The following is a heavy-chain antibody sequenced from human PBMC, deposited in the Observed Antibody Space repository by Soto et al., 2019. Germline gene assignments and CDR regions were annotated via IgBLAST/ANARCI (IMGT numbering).Heavy chain of an antibody. Sequence: SETLSLTCTVSGGSISSGGYYWSWIRQHPGKGLEWIGYIYYSGSTYYNPSLKSRVTISVDTSKNQFSLKLSSVTAADTAVYYCASRPRRGSSSWYYFDYRGQGTLVTVSS. D-gene: IGHD6-13*01. CDR2: IYYSGST. CDR1: GGSISSGGYY. V-gene: IGHV4-31*03. J-gene: IGHJ4*02. CDR3: ASRPRRGSSSWYYFDY.